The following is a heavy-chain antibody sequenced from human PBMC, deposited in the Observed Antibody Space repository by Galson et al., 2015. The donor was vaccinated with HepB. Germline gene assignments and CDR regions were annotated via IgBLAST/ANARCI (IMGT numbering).Heavy chain of an antibody. CDR1: GFTFDDYA. Sequence: SLRLSCAASGFTFDDYAMHWVRQAPGKGLEWVSGISWNSGSIGYADSVKGRFTISRDNAKNSLYLQMNSLRAEDTALYYCAKSSGYYFGPYYFDYWGQGTLVAVSS. CDR2: ISWNSGSI. D-gene: IGHD3-22*01. V-gene: IGHV3-9*01. J-gene: IGHJ4*02. CDR3: AKSSGYYFGPYYFDY.